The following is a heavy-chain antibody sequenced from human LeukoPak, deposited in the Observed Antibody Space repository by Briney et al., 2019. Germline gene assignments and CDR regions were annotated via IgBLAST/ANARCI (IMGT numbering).Heavy chain of an antibody. CDR1: GYSISSGYY. CDR3: ARHGGQITIFGVVILYYFDY. Sequence: SETLSLTWAVSGYSISSGYYWGWIRQPPGKGLEWIGSIYHSGSTYYNPSLKSRVTISVDTSKNKLSLKLSSVTAADTAVYYCARHGGQITIFGVVILYYFDYWGQGTLVTVSS. D-gene: IGHD3-3*01. V-gene: IGHV4-38-2*01. CDR2: IYHSGST. J-gene: IGHJ4*02.